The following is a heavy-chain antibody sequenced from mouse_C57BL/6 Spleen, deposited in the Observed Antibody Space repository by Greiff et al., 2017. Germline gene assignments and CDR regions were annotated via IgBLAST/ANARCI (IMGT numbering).Heavy chain of an antibody. D-gene: IGHD1-1*01. CDR3: TRRGYCGSSYGYAMDY. CDR2: TYPSDSET. V-gene: IGHV1-61*01. CDR1: GYTFTSYW. J-gene: IGHJ4*01. Sequence: QVQLQQPGAELVRPGSSVKLSCKASGYTFTSYWMDWVKQRPGQGLEWIGNTYPSDSETHYNQKFKDKATLTVDKSSSTAYMQLSSLTSEDSAVYYCTRRGYCGSSYGYAMDYWDRGTSVTVSS.